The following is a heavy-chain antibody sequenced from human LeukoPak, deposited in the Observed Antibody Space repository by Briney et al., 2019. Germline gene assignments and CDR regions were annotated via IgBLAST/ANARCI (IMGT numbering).Heavy chain of an antibody. CDR2: ISGSGGST. V-gene: IGHV3-23*01. J-gene: IGHJ4*02. CDR3: AKNGRGYSSDYFDY. Sequence: GGSLRLSCAASGFTFSSYAMSWVRQAPGKGLEWVSAISGSGGSTYYADSVKGRFTISRDNSKSTLYLQMNTLRPEDTAVYSCAKNGRGYSSDYFDYWGQGTLVTVSS. CDR1: GFTFSSYA. D-gene: IGHD5-18*01.